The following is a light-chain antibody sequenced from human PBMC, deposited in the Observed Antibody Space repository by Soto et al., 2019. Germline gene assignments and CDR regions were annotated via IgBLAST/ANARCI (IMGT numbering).Light chain of an antibody. Sequence: QSVLTQPASVSGSPGQSIAISCTGTSSDVGGYNYVSWYQQHPGKAPKLMVYDVSNRLSGVSKRFSGSKAGNTASLTISGLQAEDEAYYYWSSYTISSTDVFGTVTKVTVL. V-gene: IGLV2-14*01. CDR3: SSYTISSTDV. CDR1: SSDVGGYNY. CDR2: DVS. J-gene: IGLJ1*01.